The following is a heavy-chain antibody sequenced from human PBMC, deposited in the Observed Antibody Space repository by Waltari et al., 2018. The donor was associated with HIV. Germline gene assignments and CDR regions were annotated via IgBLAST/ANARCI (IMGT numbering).Heavy chain of an antibody. J-gene: IGHJ4*02. V-gene: IGHV4-59*08. CDR3: ARHPYSGSYSASWFAY. CDR2: LYYSGGT. D-gene: IGHD1-26*01. Sequence: QVQLQESGPGLVKPSETLSLTCTVSGGSISSYYWSWIRQPPGKGMEWIGYLYYSGGTYYNPPLNSRVTISVDTSKHQFSLELNSVTAADTAVYYCARHPYSGSYSASWFAYWGQGTLVTVSS. CDR1: GGSISSYY.